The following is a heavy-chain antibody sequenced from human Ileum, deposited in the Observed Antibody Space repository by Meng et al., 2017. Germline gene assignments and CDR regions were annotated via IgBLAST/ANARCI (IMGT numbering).Heavy chain of an antibody. CDR2: INHSGST. CDR1: GGSFRGSY. Sequence: WGGGRLKPSQTPSTPWPVFGGSFRGSYLSSTRQPPGKGLEWIGEINHSGSTNYNPSLKSRVTISVDTSKNQFSLKLSSVTAADTAVYYCARGGPWFDPWGQGTLVTVSS. J-gene: IGHJ5*02. CDR3: ARGGPWFDP. V-gene: IGHV4-34*01.